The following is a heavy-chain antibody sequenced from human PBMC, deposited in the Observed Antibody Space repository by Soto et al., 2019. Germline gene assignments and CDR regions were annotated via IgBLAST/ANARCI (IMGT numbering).Heavy chain of an antibody. CDR1: GYTFTSYG. D-gene: IGHD2-2*01. CDR2: ISAYNGNT. J-gene: IGHJ4*02. V-gene: IGHV1-18*01. Sequence: VKVSCKASGYTFTSYGISWLRQAPGQGLEWMGWISAYNGNTNYAQKLQGRVTMTTDTSTSTAYMELRSLRSDDTAVYYCARVSIVVVPAAMLDYWGQGTLVTVSS. CDR3: ARVSIVVVPAAMLDY.